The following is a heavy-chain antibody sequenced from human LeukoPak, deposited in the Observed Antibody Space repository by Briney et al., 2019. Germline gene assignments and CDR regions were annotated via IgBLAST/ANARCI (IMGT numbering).Heavy chain of an antibody. D-gene: IGHD3-10*01. CDR2: INHSGST. CDR1: GGSFSGYY. V-gene: IGHV4-34*01. Sequence: PSETLSLTCAVYGGSFSGYYWSWIRQPPGKGLEWIGEINHSGSTNYNPSLKSRVTISVDTSKNQFSLKLSSVTAADTAVYYCARVSQVLLWFGELSNKRPCYYYYMDVWGKGTTVTVSS. J-gene: IGHJ6*03. CDR3: ARVSQVLLWFGELSNKRPCYYYYMDV.